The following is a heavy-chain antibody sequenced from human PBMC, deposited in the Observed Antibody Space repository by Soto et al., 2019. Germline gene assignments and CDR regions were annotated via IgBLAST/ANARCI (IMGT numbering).Heavy chain of an antibody. CDR3: AREGSLGLDV. CDR1: GFIFSSFW. CDR2: INGDGASL. J-gene: IGHJ6*02. Sequence: EVRLEEAGGGFVQPGGSLRVSCSGTGFIFSSFWMHWVRQGPGKGLEWVSRINGDGASLAYAESVKGRFSISKDNVKNTLNLQMTSLGVDDTAVYFCAREGSLGLDVWGRGTTVTVSS. V-gene: IGHV3-74*03. D-gene: IGHD3-10*01.